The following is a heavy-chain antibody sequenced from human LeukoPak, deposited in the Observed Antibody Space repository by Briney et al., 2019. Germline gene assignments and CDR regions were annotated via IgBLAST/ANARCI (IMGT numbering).Heavy chain of an antibody. CDR2: INHSGST. V-gene: IGHV4-34*01. CDR1: GGSFSGYY. Sequence: SETLSLTCAVYGGSFSGYYWSWIRQPPGKGLEWIGEINHSGSTNYNPSLKSRVTTSVDTSKNQFSLKLSSVTAADTAVYYCATPRGSLEAFDIWGQGTMVTVSS. D-gene: IGHD3-16*01. CDR3: ATPRGSLEAFDI. J-gene: IGHJ3*02.